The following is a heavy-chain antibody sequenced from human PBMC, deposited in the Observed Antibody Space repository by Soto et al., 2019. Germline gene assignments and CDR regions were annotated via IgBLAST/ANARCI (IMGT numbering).Heavy chain of an antibody. J-gene: IGHJ3*02. CDR1: GLTFDDYT. V-gene: IGHV3-43*01. D-gene: IGHD2-15*01. CDR3: AKDRSYCSGGSCYTNDAFDI. Sequence: PGGSLRVSCAASGLTFDDYTMHWVRQAPGKGLEWVSLISWDGGSTYYADSVKGRFTISRDNSKNSLYLQMNSLRTEDTALYYCAKDRSYCSGGSCYTNDAFDIWGQGTMVTVSS. CDR2: ISWDGGST.